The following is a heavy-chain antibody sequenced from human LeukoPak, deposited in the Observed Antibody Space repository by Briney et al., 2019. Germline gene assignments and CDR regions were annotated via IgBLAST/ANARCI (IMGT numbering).Heavy chain of an antibody. D-gene: IGHD3-22*01. CDR2: IVVGSGNT. J-gene: IGHJ3*02. Sequence: AASVKVSCKASGFTFTSSAMQWVRQARGQRLEWIGWIVVGSGNTNYAQKFQERVTITRDMSTSTAYMELSSLRSEDTAVYYCAADRYYYDSSGYYRAFDIWGQGTMVTVSS. V-gene: IGHV1-58*02. CDR3: AADRYYYDSSGYYRAFDI. CDR1: GFTFTSSA.